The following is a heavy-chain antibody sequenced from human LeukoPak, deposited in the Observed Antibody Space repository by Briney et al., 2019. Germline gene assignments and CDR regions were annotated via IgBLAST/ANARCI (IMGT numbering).Heavy chain of an antibody. Sequence: AGGSLRLSCAASGFTFSSYAMHWVRQAPGKGLEWVAVISYDGSNKYYADSVKGRFTISRDNSKNTLYLQMNSLRAEDTAVYYCAKGGSSWSRFDLWGQGTLVTVSS. J-gene: IGHJ4*02. CDR3: AKGGSSWSRFDL. D-gene: IGHD6-13*01. CDR2: ISYDGSNK. CDR1: GFTFSSYA. V-gene: IGHV3-30-3*01.